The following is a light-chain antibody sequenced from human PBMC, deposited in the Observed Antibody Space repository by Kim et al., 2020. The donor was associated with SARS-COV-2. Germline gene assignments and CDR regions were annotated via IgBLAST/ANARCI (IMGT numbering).Light chain of an antibody. V-gene: IGLV3-21*04. Sequence: VSVAPGKTARVSCGGNSIGSKSVHWYQQKSGQAPLLVISYDSDRPSGIPERFSGSNSGNTATLTISRVEAGDEADYYCQVWDSSSDHRVVFGGGTQLTVL. J-gene: IGLJ2*01. CDR3: QVWDSSSDHRVV. CDR2: YDS. CDR1: SIGSKS.